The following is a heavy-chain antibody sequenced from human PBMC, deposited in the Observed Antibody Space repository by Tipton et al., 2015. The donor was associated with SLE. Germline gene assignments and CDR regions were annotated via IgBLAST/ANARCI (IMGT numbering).Heavy chain of an antibody. J-gene: IGHJ4*02. D-gene: IGHD1-26*01. Sequence: TLSLPCTVSGGSISSYYWSWFRQPAGKGLEWIGRIYTSGSTDYNPSLKSRVTMSLDKSKNQFSLKVTSVTAADTAVYYCAREPKGGSYYTDVWGQGTLVTVSS. CDR3: AREPKGGSYYTDV. CDR2: IYTSGST. V-gene: IGHV4-4*07. CDR1: GGSISSYY.